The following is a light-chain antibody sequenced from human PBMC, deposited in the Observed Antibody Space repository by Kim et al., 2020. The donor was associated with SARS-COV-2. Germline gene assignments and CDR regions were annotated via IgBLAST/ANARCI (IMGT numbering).Light chain of an antibody. CDR2: RNN. V-gene: IGLV1-47*01. J-gene: IGLJ3*02. CDR1: SSNIGSNY. CDR3: AAWDDSLNGSV. Sequence: GQRVTIACSGSSSNIGSNYVYWYQQLPGTAPKLLIYRNNQRPSGVPDRFSGSKSGTSASLDISGLQSEDEADYYCAAWDDSLNGSVFGGGTQLTVL.